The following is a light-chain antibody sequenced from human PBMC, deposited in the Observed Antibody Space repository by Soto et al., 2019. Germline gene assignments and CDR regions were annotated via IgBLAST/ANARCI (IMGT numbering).Light chain of an antibody. CDR1: QSIRSW. CDR3: QQYNSYWT. V-gene: IGKV1-5*03. Sequence: DIQMTQSPSTLSASVGDRVTITCRASQSIRSWLAWYQQKPGKAPKLLIYKASNLDSGVPSRFNGSGSGTEFTLTINRLQPDDFATYYCQQYNSYWTFGQGTKVEIK. J-gene: IGKJ1*01. CDR2: KAS.